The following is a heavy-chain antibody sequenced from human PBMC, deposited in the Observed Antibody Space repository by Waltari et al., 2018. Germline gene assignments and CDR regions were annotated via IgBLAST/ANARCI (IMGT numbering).Heavy chain of an antibody. Sequence: EVQLVESGGGLVKPGGSLRLSCAASGFTFSSYSMNWVRQAPGKGLGWVSSISSSSSYIYYADAVKGRFTISRDNAKNSLYLQMNSLRAEDTAVYYCARDRHFTIFGVPPGYWGQGTLVTVSS. V-gene: IGHV3-21*01. CDR3: ARDRHFTIFGVPPGY. J-gene: IGHJ4*02. CDR1: GFTFSSYS. CDR2: ISSSSSYI. D-gene: IGHD3-3*01.